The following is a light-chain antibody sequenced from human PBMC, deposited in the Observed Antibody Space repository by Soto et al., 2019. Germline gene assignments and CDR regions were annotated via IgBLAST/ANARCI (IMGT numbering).Light chain of an antibody. CDR2: AAS. Sequence: DIQMTQSPSSLSASVGDRVTITCRASQSISSYLNWYQQKPGKAPKVLIYAASSLQSGVPSRFSGSGSGTDFTLTISSLQPEDFATYYCQQCYSIPWTFGQGTKVEIK. CDR1: QSISSY. J-gene: IGKJ1*01. V-gene: IGKV1-39*01. CDR3: QQCYSIPWT.